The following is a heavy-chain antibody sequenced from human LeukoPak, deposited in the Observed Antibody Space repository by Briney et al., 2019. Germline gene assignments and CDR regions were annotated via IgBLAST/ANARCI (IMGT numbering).Heavy chain of an antibody. Sequence: GGSLRLSCAASGFTFRDYYMSWIRQASGTGLEGVSYISSSGSTIYYADSVKGRFTISRDNAKNSLYLQMNSLRAEDTAVYYCARDASLRYYYGMDVWGQGTTVTVSS. CDR2: ISSSGSTI. V-gene: IGHV3-11*01. CDR3: ARDASLRYYYGMDV. CDR1: GFTFRDYY. J-gene: IGHJ6*02. D-gene: IGHD6-6*01.